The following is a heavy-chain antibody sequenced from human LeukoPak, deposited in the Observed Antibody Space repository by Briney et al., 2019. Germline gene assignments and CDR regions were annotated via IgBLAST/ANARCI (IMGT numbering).Heavy chain of an antibody. V-gene: IGHV7-4-1*02. J-gene: IGHJ4*02. CDR1: GYTFTSYA. CDR2: INTNTGNP. Sequence: GASVKVSCKASGYTFTSYAMNWVRQAPGQGLEWMGWINTNTGNPTYAQGFTGRFVFSLDTSVSTAYLQISSLKAEDTAVYYCARVGPEYSSGWYGVAAYYFDYWGQGTLVTVSS. CDR3: ARVGPEYSSGWYGVAAYYFDY. D-gene: IGHD6-19*01.